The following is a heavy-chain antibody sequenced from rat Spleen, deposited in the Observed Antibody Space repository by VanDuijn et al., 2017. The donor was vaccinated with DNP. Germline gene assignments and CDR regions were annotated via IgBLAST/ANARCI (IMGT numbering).Heavy chain of an antibody. CDR3: TRDGGDGGSYYFDY. CDR1: GFSLTTHG. D-gene: IGHD1-11*01. J-gene: IGHJ3*01. Sequence: QVQLKESGPGLVQPSQTLSLTCTVSGFSLTTHGVNWVRQPPGKGLEWIAAISSGGSTYYNSPLKSRLSISRDTSRSQVFLEMNSLQTDDTGTYYCTRDGGDGGSYYFDYWGQGTLVTVSS. CDR2: ISSGGST. V-gene: IGHV2S12*01.